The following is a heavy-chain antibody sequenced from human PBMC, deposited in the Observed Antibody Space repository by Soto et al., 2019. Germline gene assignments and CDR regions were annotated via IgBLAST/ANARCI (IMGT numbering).Heavy chain of an antibody. V-gene: IGHV3-72*01. CDR2: TRNKADSYTT. Sequence: GSLRLSCAASGFTFSDHYMDWVRQAPGKGLQWVGRTRNKADSYTTEYAASVKGRFTISRDDSKNSLYLQMNSLKTEDTAVYYCARFSYGQSDWFDPWGQGTLVTVSS. CDR1: GFTFSDHY. J-gene: IGHJ5*02. D-gene: IGHD5-18*01. CDR3: ARFSYGQSDWFDP.